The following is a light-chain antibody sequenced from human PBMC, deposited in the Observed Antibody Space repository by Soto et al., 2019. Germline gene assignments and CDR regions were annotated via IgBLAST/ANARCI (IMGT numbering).Light chain of an antibody. CDR3: QQYGSSQET. CDR1: QSLSSGY. Sequence: EIVLTQSPGTLSLSPGERATLSCRASQSLSSGYLAWYQQKPGQAPRLLIYGASSRATGIPDRFSGSGSGTDFTLTISRLEPEDFAVYYCQQYGSSQETFGQGTKVEIK. V-gene: IGKV3-20*01. CDR2: GAS. J-gene: IGKJ1*01.